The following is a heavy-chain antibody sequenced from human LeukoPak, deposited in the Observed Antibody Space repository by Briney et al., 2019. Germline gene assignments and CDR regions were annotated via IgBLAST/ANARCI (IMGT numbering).Heavy chain of an antibody. V-gene: IGHV4-59*01. J-gene: IGHJ4*02. CDR3: ARVLNPWFGEFAFDY. D-gene: IGHD3-10*01. CDR1: GGSISSYY. CDR2: IYYSGST. Sequence: PSETLSLTCTVSGGSISSYYCSWIRQRPGKGLEWIGYIYYSGSTNYNPSLKSRLTISLDTSKNQFSLKLSSVTAADTAVYYCARVLNPWFGEFAFDYWGQGALVIVSS.